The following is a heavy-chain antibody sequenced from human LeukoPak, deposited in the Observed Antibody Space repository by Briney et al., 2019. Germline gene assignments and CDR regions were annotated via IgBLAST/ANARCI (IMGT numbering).Heavy chain of an antibody. Sequence: GASVKVSCKASGGTFNSYGIIWVRQAPGQGLEWMGVIIPILGTTNYAQNFQGRVTITADKSTTTAYMELSNLRSEDTAVYYCARGDLNWFDPWGQGTLVTVSS. V-gene: IGHV1-69*10. CDR2: IIPILGTT. CDR1: GGTFNSYG. CDR3: ARGDLNWFDP. J-gene: IGHJ5*02.